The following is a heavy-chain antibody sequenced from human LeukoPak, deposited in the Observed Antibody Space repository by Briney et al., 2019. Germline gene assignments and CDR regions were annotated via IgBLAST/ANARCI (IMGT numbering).Heavy chain of an antibody. CDR2: ISGSGGST. Sequence: PGGSLRLSCAASGFTVSSNYMSWVRQAPGKGLEWVSAISGSGGSTYYADSVKGRFTTSRDNAKNLLYLQMNSLRDEDTAVYYCAAAGDYWGQGTLVTVSS. V-gene: IGHV3-23*01. CDR3: AAAGDY. CDR1: GFTVSSNY. D-gene: IGHD3-10*01. J-gene: IGHJ4*02.